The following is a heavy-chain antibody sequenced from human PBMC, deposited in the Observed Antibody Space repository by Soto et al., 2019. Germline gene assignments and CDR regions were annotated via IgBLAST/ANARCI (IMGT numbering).Heavy chain of an antibody. CDR3: AGEIRITMVRGVINDAFDV. D-gene: IGHD3-10*01. CDR2: IYHSGST. J-gene: IGHJ3*01. CDR1: GYSISSGYY. V-gene: IGHV4-38-2*02. Sequence: LSLTCAVSGYSISSGYYWGWIRQPPGKGLEWIGSIYHSGSTYYNPSLKSRVTISVDTSKNQFSLKLSSVTAADTAVYYCAGEIRITMVRGVINDAFDVWGQGTMVTVSS.